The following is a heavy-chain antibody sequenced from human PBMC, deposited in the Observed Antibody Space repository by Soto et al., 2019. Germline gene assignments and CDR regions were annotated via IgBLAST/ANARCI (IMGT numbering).Heavy chain of an antibody. D-gene: IGHD2-2*01. Sequence: EVQLVESGGGLVQPGGSLRLSCAASGFTFSSYWMSWVRQAPGKGLEWVANIKQDGSEKYYVDSVKGRITISRDNAKNSLYLQMNSLRAKDTAVYYCARDSRDIVVVPAASVDTFEYFQHWGQGTLVTVSS. V-gene: IGHV3-7*01. J-gene: IGHJ1*01. CDR2: IKQDGSEK. CDR1: GFTFSSYW. CDR3: ARDSRDIVVVPAASVDTFEYFQH.